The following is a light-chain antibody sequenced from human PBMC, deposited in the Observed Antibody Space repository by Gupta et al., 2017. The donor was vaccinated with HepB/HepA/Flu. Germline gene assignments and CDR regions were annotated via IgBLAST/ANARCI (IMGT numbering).Light chain of an antibody. V-gene: IGLV1-44*01. CDR1: SSNIGSNS. CDR3: AAWDDSLNGWV. Sequence: QSVLTQPPSASGTTGQRVTIPCSGSSSNIGSNSVNWYQQLPGTAPKLLIYSNNQRPSGVPDRFSGSKSGTSGSLAISGLQSEDEADYYCAAWDDSLNGWVFGGGTQLTVL. J-gene: IGLJ3*02. CDR2: SNN.